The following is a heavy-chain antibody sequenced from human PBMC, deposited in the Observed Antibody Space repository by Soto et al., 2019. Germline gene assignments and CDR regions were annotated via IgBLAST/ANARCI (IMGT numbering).Heavy chain of an antibody. CDR2: IHGTRSII. V-gene: IGHV3-48*02. D-gene: IGHD3-16*01. CDR3: ARDARNADYDY. Sequence: EVQLVESGGGLVQPGGSLKLSCAVSGFTLSSHAMNWVRQAPGKGLEWVAYIHGTRSIIYYADSVKGRFTISRDNAKNSLYLQMDSLRDEDTALYYCARDARNADYDYWGQGTLVTVSS. CDR1: GFTLSSHA. J-gene: IGHJ4*02.